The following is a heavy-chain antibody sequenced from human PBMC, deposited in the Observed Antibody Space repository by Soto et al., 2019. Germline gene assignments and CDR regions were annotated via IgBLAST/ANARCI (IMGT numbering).Heavy chain of an antibody. D-gene: IGHD3-3*01. Sequence: DLEWIGYIYYSGSTYYNPSLKSRVTISVDTSKNQFSLKLSSVTAADTAVYYCARDTGAIFGPDRFDYWGQGTLVTVSS. CDR3: ARDTGAIFGPDRFDY. V-gene: IGHV4-31*02. J-gene: IGHJ4*02. CDR2: IYYSGST.